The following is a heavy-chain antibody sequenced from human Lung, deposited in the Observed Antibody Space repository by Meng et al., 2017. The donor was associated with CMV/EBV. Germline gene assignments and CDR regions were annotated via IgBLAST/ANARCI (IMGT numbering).Heavy chain of an antibody. CDR2: TYYRSKWFH. CDR3: ARDPRASGYDFYYAMDV. D-gene: IGHD5-12*01. V-gene: IGHV6-1*01. J-gene: IGHJ6*02. CDR1: GDSVSSIRGA. Sequence: SQTLSLTCGISGDSVSSIRGAWNWLRQYPSGGLEWLGRTYYRSKWFHDYAPSVKSRIIINPDTSRNHVSLQLNPLTPEDTAVYYCARDPRASGYDFYYAMDVWGQGXTVTVSS.